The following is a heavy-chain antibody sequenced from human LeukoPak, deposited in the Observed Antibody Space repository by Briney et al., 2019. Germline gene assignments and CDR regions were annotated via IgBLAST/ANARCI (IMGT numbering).Heavy chain of an antibody. J-gene: IGHJ6*04. CDR1: GFTFGDYA. Sequence: QPGRSLRLSCTASGFTFGDYAMSWVRQAPGKGLEWVGFIRSKAYGGTTEYAASVKGRFTISRDDPKSIAYLQMNSLKTEDTAVYYCTSAGRVSYYYYGMDVWGKGTTVTVSS. D-gene: IGHD1-14*01. V-gene: IGHV3-49*04. CDR2: IRSKAYGGTT. CDR3: TSAGRVSYYYYGMDV.